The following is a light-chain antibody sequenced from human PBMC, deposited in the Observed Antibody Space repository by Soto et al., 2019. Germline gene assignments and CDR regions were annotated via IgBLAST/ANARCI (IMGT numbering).Light chain of an antibody. CDR2: AAS. CDR1: ESISDY. J-gene: IGKJ1*01. V-gene: IGKV3-11*01. Sequence: EIVLTQSPATLSLSPGERATLSCMASESISDYLAWYQQKPGQAPRLLIYAASSRATGIPARFSGSGSGTDFTLTISSLEPEDCAVYYCQQYNDRPRTFGQGTKVDI. CDR3: QQYNDRPRT.